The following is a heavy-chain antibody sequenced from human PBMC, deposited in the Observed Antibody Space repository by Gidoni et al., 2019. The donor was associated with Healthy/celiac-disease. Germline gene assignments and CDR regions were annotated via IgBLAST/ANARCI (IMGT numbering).Heavy chain of an antibody. D-gene: IGHD3-22*01. Sequence: DVQLVQSGAEVKTPGESLRISCKGSGYSFTSYWISWVRQMPGKGLEWMGRIDPSDSYTNYSPSFQGHVTISADKSISTAYLQWSSLKASDTAMYYCARHYYDSSGYYSIPHAFDIWGQGTMVTVSS. CDR2: IDPSDSYT. J-gene: IGHJ3*02. CDR3: ARHYYDSSGYYSIPHAFDI. V-gene: IGHV5-10-1*03. CDR1: GYSFTSYW.